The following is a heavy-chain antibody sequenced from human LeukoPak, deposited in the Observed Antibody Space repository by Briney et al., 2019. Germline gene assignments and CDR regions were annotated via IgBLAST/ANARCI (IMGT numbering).Heavy chain of an antibody. Sequence: PSETLSLTCTVSGGSISSSGYYWGWIRQPPGKGLEWIGSMYYSGSTYYNPSLKSRVTISVDTSKNHFSLKLSSVTAADTSVYYCATTTIRLGYWGQGTLVTVSS. CDR2: MYYSGST. CDR3: ATTTIRLGY. J-gene: IGHJ4*02. D-gene: IGHD1-26*01. V-gene: IGHV4-39*07. CDR1: GGSISSSGYY.